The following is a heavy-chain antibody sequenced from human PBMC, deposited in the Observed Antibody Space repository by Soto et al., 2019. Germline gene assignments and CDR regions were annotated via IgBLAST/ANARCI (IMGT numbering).Heavy chain of an antibody. V-gene: IGHV4-34*01. J-gene: IGHJ5*02. CDR3: ASLGVVGATIMPQFDP. CDR1: GGSFSGYY. D-gene: IGHD1-26*01. CDR2: INHSGST. Sequence: QVQLQQWGAGLLKPSETLSLTCAVYGGSFSGYYWSWIRQPPGKGLEWIGEINHSGSTNYNPSLKSRVTISVDPSKNQFSLKLSSVTAADTAVYYCASLGVVGATIMPQFDPWGQGTLVTVSS.